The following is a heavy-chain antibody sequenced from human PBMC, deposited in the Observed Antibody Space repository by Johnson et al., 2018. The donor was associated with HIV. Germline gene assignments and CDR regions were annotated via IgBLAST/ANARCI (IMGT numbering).Heavy chain of an antibody. D-gene: IGHD6-13*01. V-gene: IGHV3-30*02. CDR3: ARDQAYSSSWEGVFDI. CDR1: GFTFSSYA. Sequence: QVQLVESGGGVVQPGRSLRLSCAASGFTFSSYAMHWVRQAPGKGLEWVAFIRYDGSNKYYADSVKGRFTISRDNSKNTLYLQMNSLTADDTAVYYCARDQAYSSSWEGVFDIWGQGTRVIVSS. J-gene: IGHJ3*02. CDR2: IRYDGSNK.